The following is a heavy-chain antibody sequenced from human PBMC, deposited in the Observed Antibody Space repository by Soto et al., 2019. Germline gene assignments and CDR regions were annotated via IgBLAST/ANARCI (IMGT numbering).Heavy chain of an antibody. CDR2: INPSGGST. D-gene: IGHD3-22*01. Sequence: QVQLVQSGAEVKKPGASVKVSCKASGYTFTSYYMHWVRQAPGQGLEWMGIINPSGGSTSYAQKFQGRVTMTRDTSTSTVYMELSSLRSEDTAVYYCARPSVPYDSSGYFGYWGQGTLVTVSS. J-gene: IGHJ4*02. CDR1: GYTFTSYY. CDR3: ARPSVPYDSSGYFGY. V-gene: IGHV1-46*01.